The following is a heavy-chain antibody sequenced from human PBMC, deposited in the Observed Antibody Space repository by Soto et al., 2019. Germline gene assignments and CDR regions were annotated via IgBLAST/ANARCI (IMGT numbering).Heavy chain of an antibody. D-gene: IGHD3-22*01. CDR2: IDPSDSYT. J-gene: IGHJ3*02. V-gene: IGHV5-10-1*04. CDR1: GYSFTSYW. CDR3: GSRAYYYDSSGYSDAFDI. Sequence: GESLKISCKGSGYSFTSYWISWVRQMPGKGLEWMGRIDPSDSYTRYSPSFQGQVTISADKSISTAYLQWSSLKASDTAMYYCGSRAYYYDSSGYSDAFDIWGQGTMVTVSS.